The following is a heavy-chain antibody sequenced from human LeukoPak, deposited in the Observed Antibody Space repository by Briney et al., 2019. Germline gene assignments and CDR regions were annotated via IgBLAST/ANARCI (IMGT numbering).Heavy chain of an antibody. V-gene: IGHV4-59*01. D-gene: IGHD1-26*01. CDR2: ISNSGST. Sequence: SETLSLTCTVSGGSITTNYWSWIRQPPGKGLEWIGYISNSGSTNYNPSLKSRVTISIDTSKNQLSLNLRSVTAADTAVYYCAGGVGPNDAFDIWGQGTMVTVSS. J-gene: IGHJ3*02. CDR3: AGGVGPNDAFDI. CDR1: GGSITTNY.